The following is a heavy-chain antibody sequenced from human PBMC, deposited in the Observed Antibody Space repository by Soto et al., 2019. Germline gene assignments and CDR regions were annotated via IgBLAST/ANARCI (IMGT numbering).Heavy chain of an antibody. V-gene: IGHV1-2*04. J-gene: IGHJ6*02. CDR2: INPSTGGA. CDR1: GYTFIGYY. Sequence: QVQLVQSGAEVKKPGASVNISCKASGYTFIGYYMNWVRQAPGQGLEWMGWINPSTGGAHSAQKFHGWVTMTSDRSSSTAYVELRGLKSDDAAVYYFARASGRDYYSGMGVWGQGTTVIVSS. CDR3: ARASGRDYYSGMGV.